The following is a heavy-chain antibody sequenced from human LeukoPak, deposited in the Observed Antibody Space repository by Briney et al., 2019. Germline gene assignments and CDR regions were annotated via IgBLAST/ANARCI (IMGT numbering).Heavy chain of an antibody. Sequence: GGALRLSCAASGFTFSSYSMNWVRQAPGKGLEWVSYISSSSSTIYYADSVKGRFTISRDNAKNSLYLQMNSLRAEDTAVYYCARDREQLWFTSDYYYMDVWGKGTTVTVSS. D-gene: IGHD5-18*01. J-gene: IGHJ6*03. CDR3: ARDREQLWFTSDYYYMDV. CDR1: GFTFSSYS. CDR2: ISSSSSTI. V-gene: IGHV3-48*01.